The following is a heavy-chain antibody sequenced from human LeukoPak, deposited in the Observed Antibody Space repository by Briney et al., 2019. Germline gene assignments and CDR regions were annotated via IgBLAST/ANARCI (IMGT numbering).Heavy chain of an antibody. Sequence: ASVKVSCKASGYTFTGYYMHWVRQAPGQGLEWMGWINPNSGNTGYAQKFQGRVTMTRNTSISTAYMELSSLRSEDTAVYYRARDGGYTSSWYVPGWVNNYYYGMDVWGQGTTVTVSS. J-gene: IGHJ6*02. CDR3: ARDGGYTSSWYVPGWVNNYYYGMDV. V-gene: IGHV1-8*02. CDR1: GYTFTGYY. D-gene: IGHD6-13*01. CDR2: INPNSGNT.